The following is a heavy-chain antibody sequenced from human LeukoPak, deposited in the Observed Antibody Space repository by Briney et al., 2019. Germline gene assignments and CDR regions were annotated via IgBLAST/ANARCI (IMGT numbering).Heavy chain of an antibody. J-gene: IGHJ3*02. D-gene: IGHD2-2*01. V-gene: IGHV1-8*01. CDR2: MNPNSGNG. CDR1: GYTFTSYD. Sequence: ASVKVSCKASGYTFTSYDINWVRQATGQGLEWMGWMNPNSGNGGYAQKFQGRVTMTSDTSISTAYMELSSLRSEDTAVYYCAREMGYCSSTSCYPDAFDIWGQGTMVTVSS. CDR3: AREMGYCSSTSCYPDAFDI.